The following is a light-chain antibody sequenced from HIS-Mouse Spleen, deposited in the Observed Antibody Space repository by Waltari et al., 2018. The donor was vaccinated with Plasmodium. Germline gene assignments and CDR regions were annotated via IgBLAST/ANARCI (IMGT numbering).Light chain of an antibody. CDR2: QDS. Sequence: SYELTQPPSVSVSPGQTASITCSGDKLGDQYACWYQQKPGQSPVLDIYQDSKRPSGIPERFSGSNSGNTATLTISGTQAMDEADYYCQAWDSSTAVFGGGTKLTVL. CDR3: QAWDSSTAV. CDR1: KLGDQY. J-gene: IGLJ3*02. V-gene: IGLV3-1*01.